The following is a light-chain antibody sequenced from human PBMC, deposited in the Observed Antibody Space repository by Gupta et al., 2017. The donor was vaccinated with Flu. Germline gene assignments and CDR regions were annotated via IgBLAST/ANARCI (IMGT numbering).Light chain of an antibody. V-gene: IGKV3-15*01. CDR2: GAS. CDR1: QSVSSN. CDR3: QQDNNWFT. J-gene: IGKJ4*01. Sequence: SPATLSVSPGERATLSCRASQSVSSNLAWYQRKPGQAPRLLIYGASTRATGIPARFSGSGSGTEFTLTISSLQSEDFAVYYCQQDNNWFTFGGGTKVEIK.